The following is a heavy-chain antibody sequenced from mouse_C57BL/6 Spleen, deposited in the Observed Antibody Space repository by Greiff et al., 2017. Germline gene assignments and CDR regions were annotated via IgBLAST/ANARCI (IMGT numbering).Heavy chain of an antibody. CDR1: GYTFTSYW. Sequence: QVQLQQPGAELVKPGASVKMSCKASGYTFTSYWITWVKQRPGQGLEWIGDIYPGSGSTNYNEKFKSKATLTVDTSSSTAYMQLSSLTSEDSAVYYCARGYLLLRAERYFDVWGTGTTVTVSS. D-gene: IGHD1-1*01. V-gene: IGHV1-55*01. J-gene: IGHJ1*03. CDR2: IYPGSGST. CDR3: ARGYLLLRAERYFDV.